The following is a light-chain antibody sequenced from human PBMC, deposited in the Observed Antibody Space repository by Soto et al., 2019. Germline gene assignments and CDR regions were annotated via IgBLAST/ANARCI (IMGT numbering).Light chain of an antibody. Sequence: EIVLTQSPGTLPLSPGERATLSCRASQSVSSSYLAWYQQKVGQAPRLLIYGASSRATGVPDRFSGSGSGTDFTLTITRLEPEDFAVYYCQQYGRSLYTFGQGTKLEIK. V-gene: IGKV3-20*01. CDR3: QQYGRSLYT. J-gene: IGKJ2*01. CDR1: QSVSSSY. CDR2: GAS.